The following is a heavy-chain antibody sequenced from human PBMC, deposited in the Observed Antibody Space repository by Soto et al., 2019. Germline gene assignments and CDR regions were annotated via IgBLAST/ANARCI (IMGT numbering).Heavy chain of an antibody. CDR2: ISSNGGST. J-gene: IGHJ3*02. V-gene: IGHV3-64D*06. CDR3: VKDRPYDSSGYYYRHAFDI. D-gene: IGHD3-22*01. Sequence: GGSLRLSCSASGFTFSSYAMHWVRQAPGKGLEYVSAISSNGGSTYYADSVKGRFTISRDNSKNTLYLQMSSLRAEDTAVYYCVKDRPYDSSGYYYRHAFDIWGQGTMVTVSS. CDR1: GFTFSSYA.